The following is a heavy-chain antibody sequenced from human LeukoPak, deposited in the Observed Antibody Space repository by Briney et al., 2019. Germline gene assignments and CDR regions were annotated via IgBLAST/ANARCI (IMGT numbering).Heavy chain of an antibody. D-gene: IGHD2-21*02. CDR3: ARGWSLVTAMTY. Sequence: PGGSLRLSCAASGFTFSSYGMHWVRQAPGKGLEWVAVIWYDGSNKYYADSVKGRFTISRDNSKNTLYLQMNSLRAEDTAVYYCARGWSLVTAMTYWDQGTLVTVSS. J-gene: IGHJ4*02. CDR2: IWYDGSNK. CDR1: GFTFSSYG. V-gene: IGHV3-33*01.